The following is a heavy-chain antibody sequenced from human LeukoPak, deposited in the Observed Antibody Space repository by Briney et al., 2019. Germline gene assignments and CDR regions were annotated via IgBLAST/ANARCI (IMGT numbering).Heavy chain of an antibody. CDR3: ARVVLDHYYDSSGYLGTLDY. D-gene: IGHD3-22*01. CDR2: INTYNGNT. J-gene: IGHJ4*02. Sequence: GASVKVSCKASGYTFTNYGISWVRQAPGQGLEWMEWINTYNGNTNYAQKFQGRVTMTTDTSTSTAYMELRSLRSDDTAVYYCARVVLDHYYDSSGYLGTLDYWGQGTLVTVSS. V-gene: IGHV1-18*01. CDR1: GYTFTNYG.